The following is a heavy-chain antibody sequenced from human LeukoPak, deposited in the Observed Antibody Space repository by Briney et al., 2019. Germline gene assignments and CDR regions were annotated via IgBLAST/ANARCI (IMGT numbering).Heavy chain of an antibody. Sequence: PGGSLRLSCAASGFTFSSYAMSWVRQAPGRGLEWVSAISGSGGSTYYADSVKGRLTISRDNSKNTLYLQMNSLRAEDTAVYYCAKGLQVAAANWFDPWGQGTLVTVSS. J-gene: IGHJ5*02. CDR2: ISGSGGST. V-gene: IGHV3-23*01. CDR1: GFTFSSYA. D-gene: IGHD6-13*01. CDR3: AKGLQVAAANWFDP.